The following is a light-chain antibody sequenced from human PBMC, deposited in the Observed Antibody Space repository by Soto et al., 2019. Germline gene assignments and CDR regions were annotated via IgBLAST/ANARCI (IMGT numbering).Light chain of an antibody. CDR2: DVS. Sequence: QSVLTQPASVSGSPGQSITISCTGSSSDVGAYNCVSWYQQHPGKAPKLMIYDVSSRPSGVSDRFSGSKSGNTASLTISGLQPEDEADYYCSSFTSSITLLFGGGTKLTVL. CDR3: SSFTSSITLL. V-gene: IGLV2-14*03. CDR1: SSDVGAYNC. J-gene: IGLJ2*01.